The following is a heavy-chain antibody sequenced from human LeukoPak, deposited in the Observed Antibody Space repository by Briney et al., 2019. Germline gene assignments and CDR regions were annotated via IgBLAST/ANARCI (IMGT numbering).Heavy chain of an antibody. CDR2: IYSGGST. CDR3: ARVKGRYYYYTDV. Sequence: PGRSLRLSCAASGFTFSSYAMHWVRQAPGKGLEWVSVIYSGGSTYYPDSVKGRFTISRDNSKNTLYLQMNSLRAEETAVYYCARVKGRYYYYTDVWGKGTTVTISS. J-gene: IGHJ6*03. V-gene: IGHV3-53*01. CDR1: GFTFSSYA. D-gene: IGHD2-21*01.